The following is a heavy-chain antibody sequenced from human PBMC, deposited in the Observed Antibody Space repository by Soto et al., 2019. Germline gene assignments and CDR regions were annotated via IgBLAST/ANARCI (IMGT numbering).Heavy chain of an antibody. CDR2: IVPVFPSV. J-gene: IGHJ6*02. V-gene: IGHV1-69*13. D-gene: IGHD6-13*01. CDR1: GGAFNNYA. Sequence: ASVKVSCKASGGAFNNYAIYCVPQSPGQGLEWLGTIVPVFPSVYYAPRFQGRLTITADGSTDTVYMMLTSLKSEDTAVYYCAREMPSTAAAYFYYGLNVWGQGTSVTVSS. CDR3: AREMPSTAAAYFYYGLNV.